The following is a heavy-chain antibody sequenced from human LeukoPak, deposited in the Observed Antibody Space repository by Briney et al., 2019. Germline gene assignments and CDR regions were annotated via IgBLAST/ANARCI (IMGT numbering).Heavy chain of an antibody. CDR2: ISAYNGNT. V-gene: IGHV1-18*01. J-gene: IGHJ6*03. CDR1: GYTFTSYG. Sequence: ASVKVSCKASGYTFTSYGISWVRQAPGQGLEWMGRISAYNGNTNYAQKLQGRVTMTTDTSTSTAYMELRSLRSDDTAAYYCARAHYDFWSGYPDRTLNYYYYYMDVWGKGTTVTVSS. CDR3: ARAHYDFWSGYPDRTLNYYYYYMDV. D-gene: IGHD3-3*01.